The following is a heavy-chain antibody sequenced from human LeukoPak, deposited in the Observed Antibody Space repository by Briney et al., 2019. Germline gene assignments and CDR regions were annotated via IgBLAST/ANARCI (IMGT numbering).Heavy chain of an antibody. CDR2: ISPYNGIT. D-gene: IGHD3-22*01. CDR1: GYTFIIHG. CDR3: GRDSTSMIPSAPGI. V-gene: IGHV1-18*01. Sequence: ASVKVSCKATGYTFIIHGISWVRQAPGQGLEWMGWISPYNGITNYAQNLQGRVTMTTDTSTSTAYMELRSLRSDDTAVYYCGRDSTSMIPSAPGIWGQGTKVTVSS. J-gene: IGHJ3*02.